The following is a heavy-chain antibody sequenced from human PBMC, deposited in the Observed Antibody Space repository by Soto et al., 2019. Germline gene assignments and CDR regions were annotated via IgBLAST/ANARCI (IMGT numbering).Heavy chain of an antibody. V-gene: IGHV3-30*04. CDR3: VKDGREYSSSSNVDY. CDR2: ISYDGSRK. Sequence: PGGSLRLSCAASGFTFSSYAMHWVRQAPGKGLEWVAVISYDGSRKYYADSVKGRFTISRDNSKNTLNLEMSSPRDEDTAVYYCVKDGREYSSSSNVDYWGQGTRVTVSS. CDR1: GFTFSSYA. D-gene: IGHD6-6*01. J-gene: IGHJ4*02.